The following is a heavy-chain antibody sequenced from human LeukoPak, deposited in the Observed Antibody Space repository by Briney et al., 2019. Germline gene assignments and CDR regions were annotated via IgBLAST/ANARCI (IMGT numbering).Heavy chain of an antibody. CDR1: GGSISSSSYY. J-gene: IGHJ6*03. D-gene: IGHD3-10*01. Sequence: SETLSLTCTVSGGSISSSSYYWGWIRQPPGKGLEWIGSIYYSGSTYYNPSLKSRVTISVDTSKNQFSLKLSSVTAADTAVYYCARRGSDLYYYYMDVWGKGTTVTVSS. V-gene: IGHV4-39*07. CDR3: ARRGSDLYYYYMDV. CDR2: IYYSGST.